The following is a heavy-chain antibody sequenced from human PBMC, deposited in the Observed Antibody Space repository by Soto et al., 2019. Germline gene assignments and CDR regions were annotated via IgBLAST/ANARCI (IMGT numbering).Heavy chain of an antibody. CDR1: GGSIRSGGYY. J-gene: IGHJ4*02. V-gene: IGHV4-31*03. D-gene: IGHD6-13*01. CDR3: ARGGIAAAGTPFDY. CDR2: IYYSGST. Sequence: SETLSLTCTVSGGSIRSGGYYWSWIRHHPGKGLEWIGYIYYSGSTYYNPSLKSRVTISVDTSKNQFSLKLSSVTAADTAVYYCARGGIAAAGTPFDYWGQGTLVTVSS.